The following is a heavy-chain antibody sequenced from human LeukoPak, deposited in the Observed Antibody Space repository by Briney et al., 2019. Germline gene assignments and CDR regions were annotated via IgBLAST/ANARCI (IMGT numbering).Heavy chain of an antibody. CDR1: GGSISSGSYY. J-gene: IGHJ6*03. CDR3: ARAPYGSATNNYYMDV. D-gene: IGHD3-10*01. CDR2: IYTSGST. Sequence: PSQTLSLTCSVSGGSISSGSYYWSWIRQPAGKGLEWIGRIYTSGSTNYNPSLKSRVTISVDTSKNQFSLKLISVTAADTAVYYCARAPYGSATNNYYMDVWGKGTTVTVSS. V-gene: IGHV4-61*02.